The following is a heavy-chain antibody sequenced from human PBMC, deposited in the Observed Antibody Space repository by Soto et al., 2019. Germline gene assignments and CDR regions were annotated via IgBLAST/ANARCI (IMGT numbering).Heavy chain of an antibody. CDR1: GFSFSNFG. Sequence: QVQLVESGGGVVQPGRSLRLSCAASGFSFSNFGMYWVRQAPGKRLEWVAVIWYDGSNKYYADSVKGRFTISRDNSKNTLYLQINSLRAEDTAVYYCARDQSWQQFSYGMDVWGQGTTVTVSS. D-gene: IGHD6-13*01. CDR3: ARDQSWQQFSYGMDV. J-gene: IGHJ6*02. V-gene: IGHV3-33*01. CDR2: IWYDGSNK.